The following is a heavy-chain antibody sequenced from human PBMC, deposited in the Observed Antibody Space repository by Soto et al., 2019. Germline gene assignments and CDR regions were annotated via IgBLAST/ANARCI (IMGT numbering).Heavy chain of an antibody. CDR2: IYATGTT. J-gene: IGHJ5*02. CDR3: VRDGTKTLRDWFDP. CDR1: GASISGFY. D-gene: IGHD1-1*01. V-gene: IGHV4-4*07. Sequence: PSETLSLTCTVSGASISGFYWSWIRKSAGKGLEWIGRIYATGTTDYNPSLKSRVMMSVDTSKKQFSLKLRSVTAADTAVYYCVRDGTKTLRDWFDPWGPAISLTVS.